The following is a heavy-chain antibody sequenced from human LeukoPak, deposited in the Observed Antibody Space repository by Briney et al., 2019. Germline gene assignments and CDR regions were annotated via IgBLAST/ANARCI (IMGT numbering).Heavy chain of an antibody. Sequence: SETLSLTCTVSGGSISSSSYYWGWIRQPPGKGLEWIGSIYYSGSTYYNPSLKSRVTISVDTSKNQFSLKLSSVTAADTAVYYCARVVGWYGYCSGGSCYLGFDPWGQGTLVTVSS. CDR3: ARVVGWYGYCSGGSCYLGFDP. CDR2: IYYSGST. CDR1: GGSISSSSYY. V-gene: IGHV4-39*07. J-gene: IGHJ5*02. D-gene: IGHD2-15*01.